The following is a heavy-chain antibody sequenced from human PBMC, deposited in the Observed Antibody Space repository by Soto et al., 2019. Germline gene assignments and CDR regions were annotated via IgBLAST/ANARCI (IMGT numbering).Heavy chain of an antibody. D-gene: IGHD3-10*01. CDR2: LWYDGSNK. Sequence: PGGSLRLSCAASGFTFSSCVMHWVRQAPGKGLEWVAVLWYDGSNKYYADSVKGRFTISGDNSKNTLYLQMNSLRAEDTAVYYCARDPLCGFGELLCYYYGMDVWGQGTTVTVSS. CDR1: GFTFSSCV. V-gene: IGHV3-33*01. CDR3: ARDPLCGFGELLCYYYGMDV. J-gene: IGHJ6*02.